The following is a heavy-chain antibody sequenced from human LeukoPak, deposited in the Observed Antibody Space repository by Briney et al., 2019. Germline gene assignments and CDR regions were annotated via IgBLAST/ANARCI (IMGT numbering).Heavy chain of an antibody. CDR1: GFTFSSFW. CDR2: IKHDGSDK. D-gene: IGHD6-13*01. J-gene: IGHJ4*02. CDR3: ATLASGYSSPFDY. Sequence: GGSLRLSCAASGFTFSSFWMSWVRQAPGKGLEWVANIKHDGSDKYYVDSVKGRFAISRDNANDSLYLHMNSLRAEDTAVYYCATLASGYSSPFDYWGQGTLVTVSS. V-gene: IGHV3-7*05.